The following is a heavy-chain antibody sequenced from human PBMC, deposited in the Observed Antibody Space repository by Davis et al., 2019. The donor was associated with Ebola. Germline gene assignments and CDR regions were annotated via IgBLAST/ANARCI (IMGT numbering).Heavy chain of an antibody. V-gene: IGHV3-23*01. CDR3: AKEYTVGYFDL. D-gene: IGHD4-23*01. CDR2: ISGSALSGGGGST. Sequence: PGGSLRLSCAASGLTFSSSCMHWVRQAPGKGLEWVSAISGSALSGGGGSTYYADAVKGRFTISRDNSKNTLYLQMNSLRADDTAVYFCAKEYTVGYFDLWGRGTLVTVSS. CDR1: GLTFSSSC. J-gene: IGHJ2*01.